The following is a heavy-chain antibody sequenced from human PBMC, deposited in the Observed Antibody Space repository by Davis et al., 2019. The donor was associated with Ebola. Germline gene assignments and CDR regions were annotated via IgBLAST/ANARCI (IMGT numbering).Heavy chain of an antibody. D-gene: IGHD3-10*01. CDR1: GYTFTGYY. Sequence: SVKVSCKASGYTFTGYYMHWVRQAPGQGLEWMGRIIPILGIANYAQKFQGRVTITADKSTSTAYMELSSLRSEDTAVYYCARGIDRGWFDPWGQGTLVTVSS. V-gene: IGHV1-69*04. CDR3: ARGIDRGWFDP. J-gene: IGHJ5*02. CDR2: IIPILGIA.